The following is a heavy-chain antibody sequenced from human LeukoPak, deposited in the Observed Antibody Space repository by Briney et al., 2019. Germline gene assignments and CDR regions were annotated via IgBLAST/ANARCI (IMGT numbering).Heavy chain of an antibody. CDR3: ARGSWYYDYVWGSYRRSYYFDY. Sequence: SETLSLTCTVSGGSISSYYWSWIRQPPGKGLEWIGYIYYSGTTNYNPSLKSRVTISVDTSKNQFSLKLSSVTAADTAVYYCARGSWYYDYVWGSYRRSYYFDYWGQGTLVTVSS. D-gene: IGHD3-16*02. J-gene: IGHJ4*02. CDR1: GGSISSYY. V-gene: IGHV4-59*12. CDR2: IYYSGTT.